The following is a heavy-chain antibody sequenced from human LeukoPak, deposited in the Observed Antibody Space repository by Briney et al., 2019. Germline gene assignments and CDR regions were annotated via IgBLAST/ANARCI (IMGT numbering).Heavy chain of an antibody. Sequence: GGSLRLSCAASGFTFSSYAMSWVRQAPGKGLEWVSAISGTGDRTYYADSVKGRFTISRDNSKNTLYVQMNSLRAEDTAVYYCAKGGAGSYYGMDVWGQGTTVTVS. CDR1: GFTFSSYA. CDR3: AKGGAGSYYGMDV. V-gene: IGHV3-23*01. CDR2: ISGTGDRT. J-gene: IGHJ6*02. D-gene: IGHD1-1*01.